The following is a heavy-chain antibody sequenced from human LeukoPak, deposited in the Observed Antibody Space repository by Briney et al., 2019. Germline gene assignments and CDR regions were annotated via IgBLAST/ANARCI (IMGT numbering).Heavy chain of an antibody. J-gene: IGHJ2*01. CDR3: ARDSEYDFWSGYHPGWYFDL. Sequence: GGSLRLSCAASGFTFSSYSMNWVSQAAGKGLGWVSSIMSSISYIYYADSVKGPFTISRDKAKNSLYMQMNSLRAEDTAVYYCARDSEYDFWSGYHPGWYFDLWGRGTLVTVSS. CDR1: GFTFSSYS. V-gene: IGHV3-21*01. CDR2: IMSSISYI. D-gene: IGHD3-3*01.